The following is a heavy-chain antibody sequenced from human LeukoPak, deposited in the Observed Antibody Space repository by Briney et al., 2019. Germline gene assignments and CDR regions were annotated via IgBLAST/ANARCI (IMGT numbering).Heavy chain of an antibody. V-gene: IGHV4-4*07. CDR1: GGSISSYY. CDR2: IYSSGST. CDR3: ARAPHFFDTSGSRYYFDY. Sequence: SETLSLTCNVSGGSISSYYWSWIRQPAGKGLEWIGRIYSSGSTNYNPSLKSRVTISVDTSKNQFSLNLSSVTAADTAVYYCARAPHFFDTSGSRYYFDYWGQGALVTVSS. D-gene: IGHD3-22*01. J-gene: IGHJ4*02.